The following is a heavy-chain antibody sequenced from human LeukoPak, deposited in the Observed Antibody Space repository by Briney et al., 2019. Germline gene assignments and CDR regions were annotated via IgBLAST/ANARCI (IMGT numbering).Heavy chain of an antibody. J-gene: IGHJ4*02. Sequence: GGSLRLSCAASGFTFSSYSMNWVRQAPGKGLEWVSSISSSSSYINYADSVRGRFTISRDNAKNSLFLQMHSLRGEDTAVYYCARCTTGKTFGSLREIKKSREIDYWGQGTLVTVSS. D-gene: IGHD1-1*01. CDR3: ARCTTGKTFGSLREIKKSREIDY. V-gene: IGHV3-21*01. CDR2: ISSSSSYI. CDR1: GFTFSSYS.